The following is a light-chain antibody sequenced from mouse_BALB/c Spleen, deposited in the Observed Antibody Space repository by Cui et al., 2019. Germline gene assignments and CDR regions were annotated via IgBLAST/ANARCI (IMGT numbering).Light chain of an antibody. CDR1: QDVGTA. CDR3: QQYSSYPLT. J-gene: IGKJ5*01. CDR2: WAS. V-gene: IGKV6-23*01. Sequence: DIVLTQSHKFMSTSAGDRVSITCKASQDVGTAVAWYQQKPGQSPKLLIYWASTRHTGVPDRFTGSGSGTDFTLTISNVQSEDLAGYFCQQYSSYPLTFGAGTKLELK.